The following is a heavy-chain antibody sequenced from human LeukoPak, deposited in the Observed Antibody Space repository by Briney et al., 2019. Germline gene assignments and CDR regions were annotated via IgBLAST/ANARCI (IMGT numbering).Heavy chain of an antibody. V-gene: IGHV4-59*08. J-gene: IGHJ4*02. D-gene: IGHD4-17*01. CDR2: VYYTGTT. CDR1: GGSISSSY. Sequence: SETLSLTCTVAGGSISSSYWTWVRQTPGNGLEWIGYVYYTGTTTYNPSLKSRVTISVDTSRNQFSLKLSSVTAADTAVYYCARHVCRDYGFEYWGQGTLVTVSS. CDR3: ARHVCRDYGFEY.